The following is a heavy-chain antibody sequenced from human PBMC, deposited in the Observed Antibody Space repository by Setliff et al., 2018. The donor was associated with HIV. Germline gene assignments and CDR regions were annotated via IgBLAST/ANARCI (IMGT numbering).Heavy chain of an antibody. CDR2: IYYSGST. Sequence: SETLSLTCTVSGGSIGTSTYYWGWIRQPPGKGLEWIGSIYYSGSTYYNSSLQSRVTISVDTSKNQFSLKVNSVTAADTAVYYCARHPPNLDWLDPWGQGTLVTVSS. V-gene: IGHV4-39*01. CDR3: ARHPPNLDWLDP. CDR1: GGSIGTSTYY. J-gene: IGHJ5*02.